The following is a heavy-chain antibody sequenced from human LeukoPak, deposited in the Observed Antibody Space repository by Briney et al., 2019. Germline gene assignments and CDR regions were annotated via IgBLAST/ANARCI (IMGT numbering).Heavy chain of an antibody. CDR3: ATTRAYSNYRYYYYGMDV. D-gene: IGHD4-11*01. Sequence: ASVKVSRKVSGYTLTELSMHWVRQAPGKGLEWMGGFDPEDGETIYAQKFQGRVTMTEDTSTDTAYMELSSLRSEDTAVYYCATTRAYSNYRYYYYGMDVWGQGTTVTVSS. CDR1: GYTLTELS. CDR2: FDPEDGET. V-gene: IGHV1-24*01. J-gene: IGHJ6*02.